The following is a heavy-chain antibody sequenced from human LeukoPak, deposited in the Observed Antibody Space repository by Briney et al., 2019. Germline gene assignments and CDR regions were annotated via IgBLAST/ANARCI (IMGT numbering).Heavy chain of an antibody. Sequence: GGSLRLSCAASGFTFSNYWMTWVRQALGKGLEWVANINQDGSEKYYVDSVKGRFTISRDNAKKSLYLQMNSLRAEDTAVYHCATGRSCTTCYLPDYWGQGTLVTVSS. CDR1: GFTFSNYW. J-gene: IGHJ4*02. V-gene: IGHV3-7*01. CDR2: INQDGSEK. CDR3: ATGRSCTTCYLPDY. D-gene: IGHD2-2*01.